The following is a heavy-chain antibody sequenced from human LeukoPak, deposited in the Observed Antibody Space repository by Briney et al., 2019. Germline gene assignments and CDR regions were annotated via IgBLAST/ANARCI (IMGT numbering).Heavy chain of an antibody. V-gene: IGHV4-4*09. CDR3: ARKVPKKGWFDP. Sequence: PSETLSLTCIVSGASNNSFYWSWLRQPPAKGLEWIGYTHPSGNSNYSPSLKSRVTISVDTSPNKFSLNLKSVTAADTAVYYCARKVPKKGWFDPWGQGTLVTVSS. J-gene: IGHJ5*02. CDR1: GASNNSFY. CDR2: THPSGNS.